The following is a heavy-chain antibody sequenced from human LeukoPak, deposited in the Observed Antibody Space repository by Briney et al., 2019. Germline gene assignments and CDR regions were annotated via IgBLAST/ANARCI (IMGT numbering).Heavy chain of an antibody. J-gene: IGHJ4*02. Sequence: PGRSLRLSCAASGFTFSSYGMHWVRQAPGKGLEWVAVIWYDGSNKYYADSVKGRFTISKDNSENTLYLQMNSLRDEDTAVYYCARDLSGSSDYWGQGTLVTVSS. CDR1: GFTFSSYG. CDR2: IWYDGSNK. V-gene: IGHV3-33*01. CDR3: ARDLSGSSDY. D-gene: IGHD3-9*01.